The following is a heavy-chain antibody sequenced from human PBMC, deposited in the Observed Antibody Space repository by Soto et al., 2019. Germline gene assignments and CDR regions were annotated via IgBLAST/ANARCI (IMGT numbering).Heavy chain of an antibody. J-gene: IGHJ4*02. CDR3: ARHYCISTSCYVGSDF. D-gene: IGHD2-2*01. V-gene: IGHV5-51*01. CDR2: IYPGDSDT. CDR1: GYRFTTYW. Sequence: GESLKISCKGSGYRFTTYWIGWVRQMPGKGLEWMGIIYPGDSDTRYSPSFQGQVTISADKSISTAYLQWSSLEASDTAMYYCARHYCISTSCYVGSDFWGQGTLVTVSS.